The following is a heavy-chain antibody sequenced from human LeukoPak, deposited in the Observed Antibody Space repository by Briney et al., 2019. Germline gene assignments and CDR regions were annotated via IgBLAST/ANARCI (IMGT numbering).Heavy chain of an antibody. CDR2: IDPESGGT. CDR3: FCGGGCHDVK. Sequence: GASLTVSCKASGYTFTGHYIHWVRQAPGQGLEWMGWIDPESGGTKYAQKFQGRITMTRDTSISTAYMDLRRLTFDDTAVYYCFCGGGCHDVKWGQGTLVTVSS. V-gene: IGHV1-2*02. D-gene: IGHD2-21*01. CDR1: GYTFTGHY. J-gene: IGHJ4*02.